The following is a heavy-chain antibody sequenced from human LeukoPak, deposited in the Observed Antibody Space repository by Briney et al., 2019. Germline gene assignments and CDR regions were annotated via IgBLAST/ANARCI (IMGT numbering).Heavy chain of an antibody. CDR1: GYTFTSYA. V-gene: IGHV1-3*01. CDR3: ARHRSYDFDY. D-gene: IGHD1-26*01. J-gene: IGHJ4*02. CDR2: INADNDNT. Sequence: ASVKVSCKASGYTFTSYAMHWVRQAPGQRLEWMGWINADNDNTKSSQKFQGRVTITRDTSASTAYVELSSLRSEDTAVYYCARHRSYDFDYWGQGTLVTVSS.